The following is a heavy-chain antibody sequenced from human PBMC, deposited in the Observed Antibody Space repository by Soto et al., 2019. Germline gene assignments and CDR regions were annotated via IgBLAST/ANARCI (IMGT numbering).Heavy chain of an antibody. J-gene: IGHJ5*02. D-gene: IGHD2-8*01. V-gene: IGHV3-53*02. CDR3: ARERDGHNPNWFDL. CDR1: GFTVSSNY. Sequence: EVQVVETGGGLIQPGGSLRLSCAVSGFTVSSNYMSWVRQPPGKGPEWVSDIYSGGSTYYADSVKGRFTISRDNSKNTLYLQMNSLRAEDTAVYYCARERDGHNPNWFDLWGQGTLVTLSS. CDR2: IYSGGST.